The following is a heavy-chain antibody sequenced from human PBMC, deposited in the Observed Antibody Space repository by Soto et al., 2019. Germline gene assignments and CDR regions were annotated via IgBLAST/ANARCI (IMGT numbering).Heavy chain of an antibody. D-gene: IGHD2-15*01. Sequence: QVQLVESGGGVVQPGRSRGLSCEASGFTLSGYGWPGVRQAPGRGLGWVAVIWYDGSNKYYADSVKGRFTISRDNSKNTLYLQMNSLRAEDTAVYYCARDRLLIAFDIWGQGTMVTVSS. CDR3: ARDRLLIAFDI. CDR2: IWYDGSNK. V-gene: IGHV3-33*01. CDR1: GFTLSGYG. J-gene: IGHJ3*02.